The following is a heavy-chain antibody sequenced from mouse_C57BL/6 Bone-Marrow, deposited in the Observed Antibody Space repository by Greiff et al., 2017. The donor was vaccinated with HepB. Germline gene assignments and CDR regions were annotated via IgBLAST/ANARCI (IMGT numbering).Heavy chain of an antibody. J-gene: IGHJ1*03. CDR1: GYTFTSYW. D-gene: IGHD1-1*01. Sequence: QVQLQQPGAELVRPGSSVKLSCKASGYTFTSYWMDWVKQRPGQGLEWIGNIYPSDSETHYNQKFKDKATLTVAKSSSTAYLQLSSLTSEVSAVYYCARHYYGSSYWYFDVWGTGTTVTVSS. CDR3: ARHYYGSSYWYFDV. CDR2: IYPSDSET. V-gene: IGHV1-61*01.